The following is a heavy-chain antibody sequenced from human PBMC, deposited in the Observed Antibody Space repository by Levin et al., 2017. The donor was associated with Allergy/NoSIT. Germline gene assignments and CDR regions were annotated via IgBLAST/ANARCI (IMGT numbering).Heavy chain of an antibody. CDR2: LYSAGST. CDR1: GFTVSNHY. Sequence: GESLKISCAASGFTVSNHYMSWVRQAPGKGLEWVSSLYSAGSTYYADSVKGRFTIARDNSKNTVHLQMNSLRAEDTAIYYCAKERGDNYGFFFDYWGQGILVTVSS. CDR3: AKERGDNYGFFFDY. D-gene: IGHD5-18*01. V-gene: IGHV3-53*01. J-gene: IGHJ4*02.